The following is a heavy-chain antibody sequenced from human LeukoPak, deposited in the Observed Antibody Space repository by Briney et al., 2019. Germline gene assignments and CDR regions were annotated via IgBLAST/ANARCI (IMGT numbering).Heavy chain of an antibody. CDR2: ISYDGSNK. CDR1: GFTFSSYA. CDR3: AKGLVVAATRGWFDP. J-gene: IGHJ5*02. Sequence: GGSLRLSCAASGFTFSSYAMIWLRQAPDKGLEWVAVISYDGSNKYYEDSVKGRFTISKDNSKNTLDLQMNSLRAEDTAVYYCAKGLVVAATRGWFDPWGQGTLVTVSS. D-gene: IGHD2-15*01. V-gene: IGHV3-30*18.